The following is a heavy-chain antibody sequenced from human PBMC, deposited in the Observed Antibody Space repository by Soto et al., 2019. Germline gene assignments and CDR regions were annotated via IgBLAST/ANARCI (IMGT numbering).Heavy chain of an antibody. CDR2: IYWDDDR. Sequence: QITLKESGPTLVKPTQTLTLTCSLSGFSLSTSRVGVGWIRQPPGKALEWLALIYWDDDRRYSPSLKTRLTITKDTYKNQVVHTMTNTDPVDTATYYCVHTSRGGNSACFDYWGQGTLVTVSS. CDR3: VHTSRGGNSACFDY. CDR1: GFSLSTSRVG. D-gene: IGHD2-21*02. V-gene: IGHV2-5*02. J-gene: IGHJ4*02.